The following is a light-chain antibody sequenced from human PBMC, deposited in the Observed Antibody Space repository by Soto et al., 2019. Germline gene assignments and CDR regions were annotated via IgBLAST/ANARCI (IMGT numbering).Light chain of an antibody. CDR2: DND. Sequence: SVLTQPPSVSAAPGQTVTIACSGSTSNIGHNFVSWYQQFPGAAPQLIIYDNDKRPSGVPDRFSGSKSGNTASLIVSGLQPEDEAEYFYSSFADGFNVVFGGGTKLTVL. J-gene: IGLJ2*01. CDR3: SSFADGFNVV. V-gene: IGLV1-51*01. CDR1: TSNIGHNF.